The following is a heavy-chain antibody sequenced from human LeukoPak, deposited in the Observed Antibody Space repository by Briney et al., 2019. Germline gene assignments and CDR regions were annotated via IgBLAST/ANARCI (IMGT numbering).Heavy chain of an antibody. CDR3: STEDVSGSFDY. V-gene: IGHV3-33*08. CDR1: GFTFSTYA. J-gene: IGHJ4*02. Sequence: GGSLRLSCVASGFTFSTYAMAWVRQAPGQGLEWVAVIWYDGTTKYYADSVKGRFTISRDNSKNTLYLQMNSLSVEDTAVYFCSTEDVSGSFDYWGQGTPVTVSS. D-gene: IGHD3-10*01. CDR2: IWYDGTTK.